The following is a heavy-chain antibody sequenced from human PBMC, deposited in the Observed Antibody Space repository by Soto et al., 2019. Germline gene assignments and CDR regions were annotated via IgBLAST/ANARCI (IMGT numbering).Heavy chain of an antibody. D-gene: IGHD6-13*01. Sequence: GASVKVSCKASGYTFTSYYMHWVRQAPGQGLEWMGRINPRGGSTSYAQKFQGRVTMTKDTSTNTVYMELSSLRSEDTAVYYCATDPGGIAAAGVFDYWGQGTLVTVSS. J-gene: IGHJ4*02. CDR1: GYTFTSYY. CDR2: INPRGGST. V-gene: IGHV1-46*01. CDR3: ATDPGGIAAAGVFDY.